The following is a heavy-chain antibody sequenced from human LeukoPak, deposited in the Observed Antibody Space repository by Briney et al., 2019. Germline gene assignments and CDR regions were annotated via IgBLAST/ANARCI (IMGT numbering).Heavy chain of an antibody. CDR1: GFSFSFNTYG. CDR2: IWYDGGIK. D-gene: IGHD3/OR15-3a*01. Sequence: GGSLRLSCVASGFSFSFNTYGMQWVRQTPGKGLEWVAVIWYDGGIKYYVDAVKGRFTISRDNSKNTLYLQMDSLRGEDTAVYYCTRDLDRRYFDYWGQGTLVTVSS. J-gene: IGHJ4*02. V-gene: IGHV3-33*01. CDR3: TRDLDRRYFDY.